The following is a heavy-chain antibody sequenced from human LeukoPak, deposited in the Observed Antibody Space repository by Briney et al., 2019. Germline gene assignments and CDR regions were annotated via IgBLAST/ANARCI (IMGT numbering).Heavy chain of an antibody. CDR2: ISSDGNNK. D-gene: IGHD5-24*01. V-gene: IGHV3-30*03. CDR1: GFTFSNSG. J-gene: IGHJ4*02. Sequence: GGSLRLSCAGSGFTFSNSGMHWVRQAPGKGLEWVAVISSDGNNKYYADSVKGRFTISRDNSKSTLYLQMNSLRAEDTAVYYCARDSPPPYADGYILSDYWGQGTLVTVSS. CDR3: ARDSPPPYADGYILSDY.